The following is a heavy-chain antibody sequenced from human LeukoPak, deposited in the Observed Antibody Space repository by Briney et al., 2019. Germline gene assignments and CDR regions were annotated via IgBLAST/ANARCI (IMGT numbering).Heavy chain of an antibody. Sequence: GGSLRLSCAASGFTFSSYSMNWVRQAPGKGLEWVSVIYSGGSTYYADSVKGRFTISRDNARNSLFLQMNGLRPEDTAVYYCARPAYTAAYDLWGQGTMVTVSS. V-gene: IGHV3-66*04. CDR2: IYSGGST. CDR3: ARPAYTAAYDL. CDR1: GFTFSSYS. D-gene: IGHD3-16*01. J-gene: IGHJ3*01.